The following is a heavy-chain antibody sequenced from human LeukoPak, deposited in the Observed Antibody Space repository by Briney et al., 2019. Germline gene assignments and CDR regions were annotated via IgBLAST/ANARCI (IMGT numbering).Heavy chain of an antibody. CDR2: INPNSGAT. CDR3: ARDFGRYSGYDFDF. V-gene: IGHV1-2*02. D-gene: IGHD5-12*01. J-gene: IGHJ4*02. Sequence: ASVKVSCKASGYTFTGYYMDRMRQAPGQGLEWMAWINPNSGATNYAPKFQGRVTLTRDTSITTAYMELSRLRSDDTAVYYCARDFGRYSGYDFDFWGQGTLVTVSS. CDR1: GYTFTGYY.